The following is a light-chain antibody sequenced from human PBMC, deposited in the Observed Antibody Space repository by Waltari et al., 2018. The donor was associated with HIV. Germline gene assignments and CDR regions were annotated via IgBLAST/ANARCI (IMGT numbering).Light chain of an antibody. J-gene: IGLJ2*01. Sequence: YELTQPPSVSVSGGQTATITCPGHELGNKYVCWYQQKPGQSPILVIYGDSKRPSGIPERVSGSNSGGTATLTISGTQAMDEADYYCQAWDSSAMVFGGGTKLTVL. CDR2: GDS. V-gene: IGLV3-1*01. CDR1: ELGNKY. CDR3: QAWDSSAMV.